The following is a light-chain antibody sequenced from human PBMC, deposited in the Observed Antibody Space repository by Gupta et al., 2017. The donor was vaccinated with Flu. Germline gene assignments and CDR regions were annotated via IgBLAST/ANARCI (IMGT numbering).Light chain of an antibody. CDR2: QDK. Sequence: SQGKTASIAFSGDKLGYKSGCWYQQRPGQYLVLVIVQDKKRASGIPGRFSGSNSVNTATLTIRGTQAMDDDYYFWQAGDTTSGVFGPGTKVTVL. J-gene: IGLJ1*01. V-gene: IGLV3-1*01. CDR3: QAGDTTSGV. CDR1: KLGYKS.